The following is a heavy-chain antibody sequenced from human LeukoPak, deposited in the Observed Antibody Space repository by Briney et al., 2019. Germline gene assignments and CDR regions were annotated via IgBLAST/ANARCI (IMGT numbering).Heavy chain of an antibody. J-gene: IGHJ4*02. D-gene: IGHD4-17*01. Sequence: GGSLRLSCAASGFTFSSYSMNWVRQAPGKGLEWVSYISSSSSTIYYADSVKGRFTISRDNSKNTLYLQMNSLRAEDTAVYYCARDRETTVTTLVDDYWGQGTLVTVSS. CDR3: ARDRETTVTTLVDDY. CDR1: GFTFSSYS. CDR2: ISSSSSTI. V-gene: IGHV3-48*01.